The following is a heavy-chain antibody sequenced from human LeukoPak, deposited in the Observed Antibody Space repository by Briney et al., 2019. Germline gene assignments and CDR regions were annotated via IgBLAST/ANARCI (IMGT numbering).Heavy chain of an antibody. Sequence: PGGSLRLSCEASGFSFSTSGVHWVRQAPGKGLEWMAVISKDGRKNHYADSVKGRFTISRDNSKSTLFLQMNNLRPEDTAIYYCARDLLNYGSAYYDVGIFDSWGQGTLVTVSS. D-gene: IGHD3-10*01. CDR2: ISKDGRKN. CDR1: GFSFSTSG. J-gene: IGHJ4*02. V-gene: IGHV3-30*04. CDR3: ARDLLNYGSAYYDVGIFDS.